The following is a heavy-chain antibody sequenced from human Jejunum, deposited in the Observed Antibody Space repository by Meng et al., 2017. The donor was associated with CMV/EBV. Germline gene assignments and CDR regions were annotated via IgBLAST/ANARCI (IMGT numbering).Heavy chain of an antibody. V-gene: IGHV4-4*07. J-gene: IGHJ4*02. CDR1: GDSIRDSF. CDR2: VYSTGTT. CDR3: ARIGVATTFDY. Sequence: QVQRRESGPGLVKPSETLYLTCTVSGDSIRDSFWTWIRQPAGKGLEWIARVYSTGTTDYNPSLKSRVTMSVDVSKNQFSLKLNSVTAADTAVYYCARIGVATTFDYWGQGTLVTVSS. D-gene: IGHD5-12*01.